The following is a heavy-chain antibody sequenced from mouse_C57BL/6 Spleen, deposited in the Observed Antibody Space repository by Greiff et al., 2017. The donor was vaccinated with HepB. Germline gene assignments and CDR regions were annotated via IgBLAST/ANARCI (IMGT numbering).Heavy chain of an antibody. D-gene: IGHD2-4*01. CDR1: GYTFTDYN. J-gene: IGHJ3*01. CDR2: INPNNGGT. Sequence: EVQLQESGPELVKPGASVKIPCKASGYTFTDYNMDWVKQSHGKSLEWIGDINPNNGGTIYNQKFKGKATLTVDKSSSTAYMELRSLTSEDTAVYYCARLGYYDYGWFAYWGQGTLVTVSA. V-gene: IGHV1-18*01. CDR3: ARLGYYDYGWFAY.